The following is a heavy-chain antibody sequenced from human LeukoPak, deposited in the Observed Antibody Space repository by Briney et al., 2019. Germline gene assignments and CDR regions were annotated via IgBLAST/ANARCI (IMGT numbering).Heavy chain of an antibody. J-gene: IGHJ3*02. CDR3: ARDRRESALWFGESAADAFDI. CDR1: GYTFTSYG. CDR2: ISAYNGNT. V-gene: IGHV1-18*01. Sequence: GASVKVSCKASGYTFTSYGISWVRQAPGQGLEWMGWISAYNGNTNYAQKLQGRVTMTTDTSTSTTYMELRSLRSDDTAVYYCARDRRESALWFGESAADAFDIWGQGTMVTVSS. D-gene: IGHD3-10*01.